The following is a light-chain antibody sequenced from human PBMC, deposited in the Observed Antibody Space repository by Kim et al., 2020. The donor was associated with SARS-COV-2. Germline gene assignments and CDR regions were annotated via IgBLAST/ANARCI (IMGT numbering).Light chain of an antibody. Sequence: VSPGQPASITCSGDKLGNKYVCWYQLKPGRSPVLVIYQDTRRPSGIPERFSGSNSGNTATLTISGTQAMDEADYYCQAWDSSTGVVFGGGTQLTVL. V-gene: IGLV3-1*01. CDR2: QDT. J-gene: IGLJ2*01. CDR1: KLGNKY. CDR3: QAWDSSTGVV.